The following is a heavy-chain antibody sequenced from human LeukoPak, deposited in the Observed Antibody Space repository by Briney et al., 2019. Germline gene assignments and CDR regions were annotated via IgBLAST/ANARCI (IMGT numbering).Heavy chain of an antibody. CDR1: GFTFSNYW. CDR2: INSDGSST. J-gene: IGHJ4*02. Sequence: PGGSLRLSCAASGFTFSNYWMHWVRQAPGKGLVWVSRINSDGSSTSYADSVKGRFTISRDNAKNTPYLQMNSLRAEDTAVYYCASIYSYGLNYFDSWGQGTLVTVSS. D-gene: IGHD5-18*01. CDR3: ASIYSYGLNYFDS. V-gene: IGHV3-74*01.